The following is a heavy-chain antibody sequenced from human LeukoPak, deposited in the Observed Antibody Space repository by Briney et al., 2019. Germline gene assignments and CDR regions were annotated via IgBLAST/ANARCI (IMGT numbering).Heavy chain of an antibody. CDR1: GGSISSSSYY. J-gene: IGHJ3*02. CDR3: ARLPVYYYDSSGPYI. Sequence: SETLSLTCTVSGGSISSSSYYWGWIRQPPGKGLEWIGSIYYSGSTYYNPSLKSRVTISVDTSKNQLSLKLSSVTAADTAVYYCARLPVYYYDSSGPYIWGQGTMVTVSS. D-gene: IGHD3-22*01. V-gene: IGHV4-39*01. CDR2: IYYSGST.